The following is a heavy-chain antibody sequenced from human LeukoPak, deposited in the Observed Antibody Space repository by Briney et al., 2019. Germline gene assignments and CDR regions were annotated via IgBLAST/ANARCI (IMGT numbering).Heavy chain of an antibody. CDR1: GFTFDDYA. D-gene: IGHD3-16*01. Sequence: SLRLPGAASGFTFDDYAMHWVRQAPGKGLEWGSGISWNSGSIGYADSVKGRFTTSRDNAKNSRYLEMNRLRAEDTALYYCAKGGGDSQNFDYWGQGTLVTVSS. CDR2: ISWNSGSI. V-gene: IGHV3-9*01. CDR3: AKGGGDSQNFDY. J-gene: IGHJ4*02.